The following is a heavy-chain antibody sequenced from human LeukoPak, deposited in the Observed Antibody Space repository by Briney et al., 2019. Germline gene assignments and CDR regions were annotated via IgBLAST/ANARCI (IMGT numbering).Heavy chain of an antibody. Sequence: GSLRLSCAASGFTFSGSAMHWVRQASGKGLEWIGEINHSGSTNYNPSLKSRVTISVDTSKNQFSLKLSSVTAADTAVYYCARGLVVVVAATRGMDVWGQGTRSPSP. CDR2: INHSGST. J-gene: IGHJ6*02. D-gene: IGHD2-15*01. CDR1: GFTFSGSA. CDR3: ARGLVVVVAATRGMDV. V-gene: IGHV4-34*01.